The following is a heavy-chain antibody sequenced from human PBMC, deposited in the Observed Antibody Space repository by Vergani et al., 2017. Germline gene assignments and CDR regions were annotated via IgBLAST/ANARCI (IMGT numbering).Heavy chain of an antibody. Sequence: QVQLVQSGAEVKKPGASVKVSCKASGYTFTSYDINWVRQATGQGLEWMGWMNPNSGNTGYAQKFQGRVTMTRNTSISTAYMELSSLRSEDTAVYYCTSFPTETSEYYDSTGYYHRFFEKWGQGTLVTVSS. J-gene: IGHJ4*02. D-gene: IGHD3-16*01. CDR1: GYTFTSYD. V-gene: IGHV1-8*01. CDR3: TSFPTETSEYYDSTGYYHRFFEK. CDR2: MNPNSGNT.